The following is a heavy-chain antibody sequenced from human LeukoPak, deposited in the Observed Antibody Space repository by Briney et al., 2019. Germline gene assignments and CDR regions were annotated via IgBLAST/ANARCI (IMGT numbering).Heavy chain of an antibody. V-gene: IGHV4-34*01. Sequence: PSETLSLTCAVYGGSFSGYYWSWIRPPPGKGLEWIGEINHSGSTNYNPSLKSRVTLSVDTSKHQLSLKLSSVTAADTAVYFCARGPPTDYYDSSGFSYVFDYWGQGTLVTVSS. J-gene: IGHJ4*02. CDR2: INHSGST. D-gene: IGHD3-22*01. CDR3: ARGPPTDYYDSSGFSYVFDY. CDR1: GGSFSGYY.